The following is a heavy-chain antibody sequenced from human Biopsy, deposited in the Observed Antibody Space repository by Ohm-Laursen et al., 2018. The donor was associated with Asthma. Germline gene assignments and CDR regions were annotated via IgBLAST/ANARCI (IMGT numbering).Heavy chain of an antibody. D-gene: IGHD2-2*01. V-gene: IGHV1-69*13. CDR3: ARKAGSCISRTCYSLDF. CDR1: GGTFNTYV. Sequence: ASVTASCKSLGGTFNTYVIGWVRQAPGQGLEWIGGINSVFGTTTYPQKFQGRVTITADDSMSTVYMELSSLRSEDTAVYYCARKAGSCISRTCYSLDFWGQGTLVTVSS. J-gene: IGHJ4*02. CDR2: INSVFGTT.